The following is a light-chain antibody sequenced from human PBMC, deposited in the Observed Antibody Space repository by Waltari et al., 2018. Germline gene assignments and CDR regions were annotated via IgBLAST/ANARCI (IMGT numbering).Light chain of an antibody. Sequence: QPALTQPASVSGSPGQSITISCPGTSNDVGNSKHVCWYQQHPGKAPKLIFSEVAERPAGVSDRFSGSKCGNTASLTISGLQAEDEADYYCRSYTSSITFVFGGGTKVSVL. V-gene: IGLV2-23*02. CDR2: EVA. CDR1: SNDVGNSKH. J-gene: IGLJ2*01. CDR3: RSYTSSITFV.